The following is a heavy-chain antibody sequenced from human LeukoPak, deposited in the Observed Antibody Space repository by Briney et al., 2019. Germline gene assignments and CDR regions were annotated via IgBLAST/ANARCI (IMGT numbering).Heavy chain of an antibody. J-gene: IGHJ4*02. CDR3: TTGVMITFGGVIVFDY. CDR2: IKSKTDGGTT. D-gene: IGHD3-16*02. CDR1: GFTFSNAW. V-gene: IGHV3-15*01. Sequence: GGTLRLSCAASGFTFSNAWMSWVRQAPGKGLEWVGGIKSKTDGGTTDYAAPVKGRFTISRDDSKNTLYLQLNSLKTEDTAVYYCTTGVMITFGGVIVFDYWGQGTLVTVSS.